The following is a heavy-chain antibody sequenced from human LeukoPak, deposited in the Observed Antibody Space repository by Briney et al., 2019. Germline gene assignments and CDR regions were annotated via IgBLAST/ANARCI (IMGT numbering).Heavy chain of an antibody. Sequence: GGSLRLSCAASGFTVSSSYMSWVRQAPGKGLEWVSVIYSGGSTYYADSVKGRFTISRDNSKNTLYLQMNSLRAEDTAVYYCAKNDDNSGYRPLDYWGQGTLLTVSS. CDR3: AKNDDNSGYRPLDY. CDR1: GFTVSSSY. V-gene: IGHV3-53*01. CDR2: IYSGGST. J-gene: IGHJ4*02. D-gene: IGHD3-22*01.